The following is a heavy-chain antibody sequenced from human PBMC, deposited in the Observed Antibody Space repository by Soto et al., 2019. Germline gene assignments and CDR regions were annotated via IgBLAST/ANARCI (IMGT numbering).Heavy chain of an antibody. CDR3: ARDRYCSGSEGLFDC. Sequence: QVQLQESGPGLVKPSQTLSLTCTVSGGSISSGGYYWSWIRQHPGKGLEWIGYIYYSGSTYYNPSLKRRVTIPVDTSKTQCSLKLSSVTAVDTGVYYCARDRYCSGSEGLFDCWGQGTLVTVSS. CDR2: IYYSGST. D-gene: IGHD3-10*01. CDR1: GGSISSGGYY. J-gene: IGHJ4*02. V-gene: IGHV4-31*03.